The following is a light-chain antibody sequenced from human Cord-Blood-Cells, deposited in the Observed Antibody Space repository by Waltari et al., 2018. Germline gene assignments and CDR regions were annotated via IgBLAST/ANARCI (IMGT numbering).Light chain of an antibody. Sequence: QSALTQPRSLSWSTGQSVPISCTGTSNNYGGCNYLSWYQHHPGKPPKLMIYDVSKRPSGVPDRFSGSKSGNTASLTISGLQAEDEADYYCCSYAGSYTFVFGTGTKVTVL. CDR1: SNNYGGCNY. J-gene: IGLJ1*01. CDR3: CSYAGSYTFV. CDR2: DVS. V-gene: IGLV2-11*01.